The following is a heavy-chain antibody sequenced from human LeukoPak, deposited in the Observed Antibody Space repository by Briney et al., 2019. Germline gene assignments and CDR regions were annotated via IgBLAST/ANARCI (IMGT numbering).Heavy chain of an antibody. J-gene: IGHJ4*02. D-gene: IGHD2-2*02. CDR2: ISAYNGNT. CDR3: TTSLVPAAIFGYYFDY. V-gene: IGHV1-18*01. Sequence: ASVKVSCKASGYTFTSYGISWVRQAPGQGLEWMGWISAYNGNTNYAQKLQGRVTMTTDTSTSTAYMELRSLRSEDTAVYYCTTSLVPAAIFGYYFDYWGQGTLVTVSS. CDR1: GYTFTSYG.